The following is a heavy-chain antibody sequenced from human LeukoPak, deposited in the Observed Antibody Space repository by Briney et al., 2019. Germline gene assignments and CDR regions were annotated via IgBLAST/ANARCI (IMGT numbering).Heavy chain of an antibody. CDR2: IYTSGST. CDR1: GGSISSGSYY. V-gene: IGHV4-61*02. D-gene: IGHD3-22*01. J-gene: IGHJ4*02. Sequence: PSETLSLTCTVSGGSISSGSYYWSWIRQPAGKGLEWIGRIYTSGSTNYNPSLKSRVTISVDTSKNQFSLKLSSVTAADTAVYYCARDRRYYDSSGFDCWGQGTLVTVSS. CDR3: ARDRRYYDSSGFDC.